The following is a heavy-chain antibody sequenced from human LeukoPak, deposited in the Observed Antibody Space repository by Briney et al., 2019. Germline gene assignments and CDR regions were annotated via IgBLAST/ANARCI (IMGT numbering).Heavy chain of an antibody. Sequence: GASVKVSCKASGGTFSSYAISWVRQATGQGLEWMGWMNPNSGNTGYAQKFQGRVTMTRNTSISTAYMELSSLRSEDTAVYYCARMGGWLADSYYYYYGMDVWGQGTTVTVSS. D-gene: IGHD6-19*01. J-gene: IGHJ6*02. CDR2: MNPNSGNT. V-gene: IGHV1-8*02. CDR1: GGTFSSYA. CDR3: ARMGGWLADSYYYYYGMDV.